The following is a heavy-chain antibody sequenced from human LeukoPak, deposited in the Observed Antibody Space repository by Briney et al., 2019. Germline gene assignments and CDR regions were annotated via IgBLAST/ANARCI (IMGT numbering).Heavy chain of an antibody. Sequence: GGSLSLSCAASGFTFSSYAMSWVRQAPGKGLEWVSVISGSGGSTYYADSVKGRFTISRDNSKNTLNLQMNSLRAEDTAVYYCAKVILNRYVDYWGQGTLVTVSS. CDR2: ISGSGGST. D-gene: IGHD1-14*01. V-gene: IGHV3-23*01. J-gene: IGHJ4*02. CDR3: AKVILNRYVDY. CDR1: GFTFSSYA.